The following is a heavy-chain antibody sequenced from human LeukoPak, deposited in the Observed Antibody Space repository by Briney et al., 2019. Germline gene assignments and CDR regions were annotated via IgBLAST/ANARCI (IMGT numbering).Heavy chain of an antibody. Sequence: GGSLRLSCAASEFTFSNYAMSWVRQAPGKGLEWVSGSTGTGYSTYYADSVKGRFTISRDNSKNTLYLQMNSLRAEDTAVYYCVKGVRWGVTSAFDIWGKGTMVTV. CDR1: EFTFSNYA. V-gene: IGHV3-23*01. D-gene: IGHD3-10*01. CDR3: VKGVRWGVTSAFDI. CDR2: STGTGYST. J-gene: IGHJ3*02.